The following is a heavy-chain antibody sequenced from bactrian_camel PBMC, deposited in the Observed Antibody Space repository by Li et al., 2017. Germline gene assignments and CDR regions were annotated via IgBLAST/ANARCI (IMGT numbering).Heavy chain of an antibody. Sequence: HVQLVESGGDLVEPGGSLRLTCAASKYSYSTYCMVWFRQTPGKEREAVAAIDSDGIASYADSVKGRFTISRDGSAKTMYLQMNSLNPDDTAMYYCARGPRVRSGGYCYLESAPYSYWGQGTQVTVS. V-gene: IGHV3S53*01. CDR1: KYSYSTYC. CDR2: IDSDGIA. J-gene: IGHJ4*01. D-gene: IGHD1*01. CDR3: ARGPRVRSGGYCYLESAPYSY.